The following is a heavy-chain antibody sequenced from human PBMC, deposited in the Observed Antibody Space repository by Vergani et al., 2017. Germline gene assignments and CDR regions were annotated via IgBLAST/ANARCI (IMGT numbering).Heavy chain of an antibody. CDR3: ASLLSGSLGWFDP. CDR1: GASIRSYY. CDR2: IYYSEST. J-gene: IGHJ5*02. D-gene: IGHD1-26*01. V-gene: IGHV4-59*01. Sequence: QVQLQESGPGLVKPSETLSLTCTVSGASIRSYYWSWIRQPPGKGLEWIGYIYYSESTNYNPSLKSRVTISVDTSKNQFSLKLSSVTAADTAVYYCASLLSGSLGWFDPWGQGTLVTVSS.